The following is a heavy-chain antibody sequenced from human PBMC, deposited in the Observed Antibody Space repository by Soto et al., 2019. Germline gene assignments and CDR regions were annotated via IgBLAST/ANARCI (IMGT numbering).Heavy chain of an antibody. CDR3: AKKDPDYGDSQGWEDV. CDR2: ISSSSSTI. CDR1: GFTFSSYS. D-gene: IGHD4-17*01. J-gene: IGHJ6*02. V-gene: IGHV3-48*02. Sequence: EVQLVESGGGLVQPGGSLRLSCAASGFTFSSYSMNWVRQAPGKGLEWVSYISSSSSTIYYADSVKGRFTISRDNAKNSLYLQMNSLRDEDTAGYYCAKKDPDYGDSQGWEDVGDQGTTVTVSS.